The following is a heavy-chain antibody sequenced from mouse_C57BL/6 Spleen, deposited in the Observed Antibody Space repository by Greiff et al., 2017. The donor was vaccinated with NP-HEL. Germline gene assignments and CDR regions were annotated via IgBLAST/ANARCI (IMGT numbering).Heavy chain of an antibody. D-gene: IGHD1-1*01. Sequence: EVQGVESGGDLVKPGGSLKLSCAASGFTFSSYGMSWVRQTPDKRLEWVATISSGGSYTYYPDSVKGRFTISRDNAKNTLYLQMSSLKSEDTAMYYCARHGNYYGSSPYYFDYWGQGTTLTVSS. J-gene: IGHJ2*01. CDR3: ARHGNYYGSSPYYFDY. V-gene: IGHV5-6*01. CDR2: ISSGGSYT. CDR1: GFTFSSYG.